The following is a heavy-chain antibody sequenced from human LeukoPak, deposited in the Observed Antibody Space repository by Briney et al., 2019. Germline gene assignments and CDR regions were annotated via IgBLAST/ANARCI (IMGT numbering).Heavy chain of an antibody. D-gene: IGHD2-15*01. J-gene: IGHJ4*02. CDR2: IKQDGSEK. Sequence: GTSLRLSCAASGFTFSSYWMSWVRQAAGKGLEWVDNIKQDGSEKYYVDSVKGRFTISRDNAKNSLYLQMNSLRAEDTAVYYCAGGPPFDYWGQGTLVTVSS. CDR1: GFTFSSYW. V-gene: IGHV3-7*02. CDR3: AGGPPFDY.